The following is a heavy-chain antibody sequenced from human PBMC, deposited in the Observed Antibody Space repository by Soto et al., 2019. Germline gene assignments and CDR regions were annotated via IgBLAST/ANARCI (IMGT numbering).Heavy chain of an antibody. Sequence: GESLKISCKGCGYSFTSYWIGWVRQMTGKGLEWMWIIYPGDSDTRYSPSFQGQVTISADKSISTAYLQWSSLKASETAMYYCARVSQRNWFDPWGQGTLLSVSS. CDR1: GYSFTSYW. CDR3: ARVSQRNWFDP. CDR2: IYPGDSDT. J-gene: IGHJ5*02. V-gene: IGHV5-51*01.